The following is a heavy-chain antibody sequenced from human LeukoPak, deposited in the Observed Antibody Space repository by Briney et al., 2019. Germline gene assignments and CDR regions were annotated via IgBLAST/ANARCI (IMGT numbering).Heavy chain of an antibody. D-gene: IGHD3-10*01. V-gene: IGHV1-46*01. CDR3: ARPSYGSGSYYVPLLY. CDR2: INPSGGST. Sequence: GASVKVSCKASGYTFTSYYMHWVRQAPGQGLEWMGIINPSGGSTSYAQKFQGRVTMTRDTSTSTVYMELSSLRSEDTAVYYCARPSYGSGSYYVPLLYWGQGTLVTVSS. J-gene: IGHJ4*02. CDR1: GYTFTSYY.